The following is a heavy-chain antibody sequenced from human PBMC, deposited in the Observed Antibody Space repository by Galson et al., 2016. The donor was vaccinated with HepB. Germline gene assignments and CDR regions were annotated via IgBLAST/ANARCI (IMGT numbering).Heavy chain of an antibody. CDR3: ARGGPMIVVDKVYFAMDV. CDR2: IYYNGRS. D-gene: IGHD3-22*01. V-gene: IGHV4-39*01. CDR1: GGSITSSSHY. J-gene: IGHJ6*02. Sequence: ETLSLTCIVSGGSITSSSHYWAWIRQPPGKGLEWIGSIYYNGRSYENPSLKSRVTMSVDPSKNQFSLRLSSVTAADTSVYYCARGGPMIVVDKVYFAMDVWSQGTTVTVSS.